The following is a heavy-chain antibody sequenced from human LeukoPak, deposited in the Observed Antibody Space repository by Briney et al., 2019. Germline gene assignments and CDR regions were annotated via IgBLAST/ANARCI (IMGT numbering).Heavy chain of an antibody. CDR1: GFTFSSYS. Sequence: GGSLRLSCAASGFTFSSYSMNWVRQAPGKGLEWVSYISSSSSTIYYADSVKGRFTISRDNAKNSLYLQMNSLRDEDTAVYYCARDRRGIAVAGTFFHWGQGTLVTVSS. CDR2: ISSSSSTI. J-gene: IGHJ4*02. D-gene: IGHD6-19*01. CDR3: ARDRRGIAVAGTFFH. V-gene: IGHV3-48*02.